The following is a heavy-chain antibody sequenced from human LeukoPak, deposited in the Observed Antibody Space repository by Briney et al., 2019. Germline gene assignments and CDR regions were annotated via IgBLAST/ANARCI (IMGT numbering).Heavy chain of an antibody. J-gene: IGHJ4*02. CDR1: GGSFSGYY. Sequence: SETLSLTCAVYGGSFSGYYWSWIRQPPGKGLEWIGEINHSGSTDYNPSLKSRVTISVDTSKNQFSLKLSSETAADTAVYYCAGSVVVAATWYYFDYWGQGTLVTVSS. CDR2: INHSGST. V-gene: IGHV4-34*01. CDR3: AGSVVVAATWYYFDY. D-gene: IGHD2-15*01.